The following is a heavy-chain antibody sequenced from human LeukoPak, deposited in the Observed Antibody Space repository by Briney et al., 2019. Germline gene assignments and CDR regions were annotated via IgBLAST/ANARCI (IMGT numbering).Heavy chain of an antibody. V-gene: IGHV4-30-4*01. J-gene: IGHJ4*02. D-gene: IGHD3-22*01. CDR1: GGSISSGDYY. Sequence: PSETLSLTCTVSGGSISSGDYYWSWIRQPPGKGLEWIGYIYYSGSTYYNPSLKSRVTISVDTSKNQFSLKLSSVTAADTAVYYCARETKVGYYDSSGSYWGQGTLVTVSS. CDR3: ARETKVGYYDSSGSY. CDR2: IYYSGST.